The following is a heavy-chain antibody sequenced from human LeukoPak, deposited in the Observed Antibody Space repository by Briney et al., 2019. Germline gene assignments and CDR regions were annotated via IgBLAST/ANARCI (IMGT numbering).Heavy chain of an antibody. CDR3: ARGGAVAGDYYYYGMDV. CDR2: IYHSGST. CDR1: GGSISSSNW. D-gene: IGHD6-19*01. J-gene: IGHJ6*02. Sequence: SETLSLTCAVSGGSISSSNWWSWVRQPPGKGLEWIGEIYHSGSTNYNPSLKSRVTISVDKSKNQFSLKLSSVTAADTAVYYCARGGAVAGDYYYYGMDVWGQGTTVTVSS. V-gene: IGHV4-4*02.